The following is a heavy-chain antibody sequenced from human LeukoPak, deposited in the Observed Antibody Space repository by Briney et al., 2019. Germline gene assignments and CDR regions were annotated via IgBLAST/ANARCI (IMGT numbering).Heavy chain of an antibody. D-gene: IGHD3-22*01. J-gene: IGHJ4*02. CDR1: GGSISSGDYY. V-gene: IGHV4-30-4*08. Sequence: PSQTLSLTCTVSGGSISSGDYYWSWIRQPPGKGLEWIGYIYYSGSTYYNPSLKSRVTISVDTSKNQFSLKLSSVTAADTAVYYCARARYDSSGYYDYWGQGTLVTVSS. CDR2: IYYSGST. CDR3: ARARYDSSGYYDY.